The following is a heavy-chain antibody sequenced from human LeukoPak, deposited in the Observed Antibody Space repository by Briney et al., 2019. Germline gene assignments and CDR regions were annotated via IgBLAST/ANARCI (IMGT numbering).Heavy chain of an antibody. J-gene: IGHJ4*02. CDR1: GYTFTSYG. Sequence: GASVKVSCKASGYTFTSYGISWVRQAPGQGLEWMGRIIPILGIANYAQKFQGRVTITADKSTSTAYMELSSLRSEDTAVYYCARAASGATINYWGQGTLVTVSS. D-gene: IGHD5-24*01. V-gene: IGHV1-69*04. CDR3: ARAASGATINY. CDR2: IIPILGIA.